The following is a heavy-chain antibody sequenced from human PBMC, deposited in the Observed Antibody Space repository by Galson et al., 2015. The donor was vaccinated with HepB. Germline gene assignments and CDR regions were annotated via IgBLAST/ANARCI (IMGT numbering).Heavy chain of an antibody. CDR1: GFTFSSYG. J-gene: IGHJ4*02. CDR3: AKGGWELPSLDY. Sequence: SLRLSCAASGFTFSSYGMHWVRQAPGKGLEWVAVISYDGSNKYYADSVKGRFTISRDNSKNTLYLQMNSLRAEDTAVYYCAKGGWELPSLDYWGQGTPVTVSS. V-gene: IGHV3-30*18. D-gene: IGHD1-26*01. CDR2: ISYDGSNK.